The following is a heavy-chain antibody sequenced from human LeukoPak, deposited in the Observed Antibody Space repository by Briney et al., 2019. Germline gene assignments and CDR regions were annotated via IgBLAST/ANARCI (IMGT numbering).Heavy chain of an antibody. CDR1: GGSISSYY. V-gene: IGHV4-59*01. CDR3: ARSYYYDSSGLFDY. Sequence: SETLSLTCTVSGGSISSYYWSWIRQPPGKGLEWIGYIYYSGSTNYNPSLKSRVTISVDTSKNQFSLKPSSVTAADTAVYYCARSYYYDSSGLFDYWGQGTLVTVSS. J-gene: IGHJ4*02. D-gene: IGHD3-22*01. CDR2: IYYSGST.